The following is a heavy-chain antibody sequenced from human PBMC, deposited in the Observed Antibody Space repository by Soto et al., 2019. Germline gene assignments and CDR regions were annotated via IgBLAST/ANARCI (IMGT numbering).Heavy chain of an antibody. CDR3: ARVGAAAGPYYFDY. CDR1: GYTFTNYA. D-gene: IGHD6-13*01. J-gene: IGHJ4*02. CDR2: INAGNGNT. V-gene: IGHV1-3*01. Sequence: ASVKVSCKASGYTFTNYAIHWLCQAPGQRLEWMGWINAGNGNTKYSQKFQGRVTITRDTSASTAYMELSSLRSEDTAVYYCARVGAAAGPYYFDYWGQGTLVTVSS.